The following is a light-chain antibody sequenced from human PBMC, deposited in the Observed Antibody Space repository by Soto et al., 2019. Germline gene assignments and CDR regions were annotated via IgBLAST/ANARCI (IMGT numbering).Light chain of an antibody. CDR2: KVS. CDR3: MQATQYPPYT. J-gene: IGKJ2*01. CDR1: QSLLHSDGSTY. Sequence: DIVLTQTPLSSPVTLGQPASISCRSSQSLLHSDGSTYLRWLQQRPGLPPRLLIYKVSNRFAGVPDRFSGSEAETDFTLKNSRVEAEDVGVYYCMQATQYPPYTFGQGTKLEI. V-gene: IGKV2-24*01.